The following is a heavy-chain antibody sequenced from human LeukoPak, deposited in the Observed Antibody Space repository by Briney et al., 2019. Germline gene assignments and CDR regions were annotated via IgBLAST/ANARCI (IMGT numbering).Heavy chain of an antibody. J-gene: IGHJ4*02. D-gene: IGHD3-10*02. CDR3: AKELDTMFFDY. V-gene: IGHV3-23*01. Sequence: GGSLRLSCAASGFTFSSYAMSWVRQAPGKGLEWVSSISGSGNRTYYADSVKGRFTISRDSGRKSVYLQMNSLTTDDTAFYFCAKELDTMFFDYWGQGALVTVSS. CDR1: GFTFSSYA. CDR2: ISGSGNRT.